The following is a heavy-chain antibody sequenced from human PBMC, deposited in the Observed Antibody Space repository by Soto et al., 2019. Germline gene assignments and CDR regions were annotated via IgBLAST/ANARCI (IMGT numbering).Heavy chain of an antibody. CDR1: GYTFTSYW. V-gene: IGHV5-51*01. CDR2: IYPGDSDT. CDR3: ARLPAQCGGCYPFAGFDV. J-gene: IGHJ6*02. Sequence: GESLKISCQGSGYTFTSYWIGWGRQMPGKGLEWVGIIYPGDSDTRYSPSFQGQATISADNSISTVYLQWSSLRASDTAMYYCARLPAQCGGCYPFAGFDVWGQGTPVTVSS. D-gene: IGHD2-15*01.